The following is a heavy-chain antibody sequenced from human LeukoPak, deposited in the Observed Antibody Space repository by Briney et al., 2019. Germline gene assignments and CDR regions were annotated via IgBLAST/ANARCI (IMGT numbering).Heavy chain of an antibody. CDR3: AGYSAYYDFPQSGYSFDY. CDR2: ISGSGGST. CDR1: GFTFSSYA. D-gene: IGHD3-3*01. Sequence: PGGSLRLTCAASGFTFSSYAMSWVRQAPGKGLEWVSAISGSGGSTYYADSVKGRVTISRDNSKNTLYLQMNSLRAEDTAVYYCAGYSAYYDFPQSGYSFDYWGQGTLVTVSS. V-gene: IGHV3-23*01. J-gene: IGHJ4*02.